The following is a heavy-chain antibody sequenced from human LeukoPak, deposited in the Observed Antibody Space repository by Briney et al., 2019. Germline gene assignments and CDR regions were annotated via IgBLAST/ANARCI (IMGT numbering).Heavy chain of an antibody. CDR2: IYYSGST. D-gene: IGHD3-3*01. CDR3: ASLTFFGVVTAFDI. Sequence: SETLSLTCTVSGGSISSYYWSWIRQPPGKGLEWIGYIYYSGSTNYNPSLKSRVTISVDTSKNQFSLKLSSVTAADTAVYYCASLTFFGVVTAFDIWGQGTMVTVSS. V-gene: IGHV4-59*01. J-gene: IGHJ3*02. CDR1: GGSISSYY.